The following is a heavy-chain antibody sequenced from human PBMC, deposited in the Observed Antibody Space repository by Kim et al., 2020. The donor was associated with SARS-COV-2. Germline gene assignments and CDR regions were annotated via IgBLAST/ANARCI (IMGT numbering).Heavy chain of an antibody. Sequence: GGSLRLSCAASGFSFRNYWMSWVRQAPGKGLEGVANIKQDGSEKYYVDSVKGRFTISRDNAKNSLYLQMNSLRAEDTAVYYCARDPQEYSSSWRFDPWGQGALVTVSS. CDR2: IKQDGSEK. V-gene: IGHV3-7*01. J-gene: IGHJ5*02. CDR3: ARDPQEYSSSWRFDP. CDR1: GFSFRNYW. D-gene: IGHD6-13*01.